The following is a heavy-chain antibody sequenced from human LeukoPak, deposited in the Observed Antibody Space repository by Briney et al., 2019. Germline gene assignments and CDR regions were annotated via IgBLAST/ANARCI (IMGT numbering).Heavy chain of an antibody. D-gene: IGHD1-1*01. V-gene: IGHV4-34*01. CDR3: ARPLTTNDAFDI. CDR1: SGSFSGYY. CDR2: INHSGST. Sequence: PSETLSLTCSVYSGSFSGYYWSWIRQPPGKGLEWIGEINHSGSTNYNPSLKSRVTISVDTSKNQFSLKLSSVTAADTAVYYCARPLTTNDAFDIWGQGTMVTVSS. J-gene: IGHJ3*02.